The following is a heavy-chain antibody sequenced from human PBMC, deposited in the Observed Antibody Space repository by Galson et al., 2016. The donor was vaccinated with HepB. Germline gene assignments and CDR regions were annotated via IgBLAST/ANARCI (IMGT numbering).Heavy chain of an antibody. V-gene: IGHV2-5*01. CDR1: GFSLSTSGVG. CDR3: AHRRGFGFGDYQYFDY. J-gene: IGHJ4*02. Sequence: PALVKPTQTLTLTCTFSGFSLSTSGVGVGWIRQPPGKALEWLALIYWNDDKRYSPSLKSRLTITKDTSKDQVVLTVTNMDPVDTATYYCAHRRGFGFGDYQYFDYWGQGTLVTVSS. CDR2: IYWNDDK. D-gene: IGHD4-17*01.